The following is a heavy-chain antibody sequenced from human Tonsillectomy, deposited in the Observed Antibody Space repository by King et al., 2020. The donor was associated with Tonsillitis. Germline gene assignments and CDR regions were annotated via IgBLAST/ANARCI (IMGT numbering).Heavy chain of an antibody. CDR1: GYTFTSYS. CDR2: ISAYTDNT. D-gene: IGHD4-23*01. V-gene: IGHV1-18*04. J-gene: IGHJ1*01. CDR3: AIIYGGDSVLLGYFQH. Sequence: VQLVESGAEVKKPGASVKVSCKASGYTFTSYSISWVRQARGQGLEWMGWISAYTDNTNYARKLQGRVTMTTDTSTSTAYMELRSLRSDDTAVYYCAIIYGGDSVLLGYFQHWGQGTLVTVSS.